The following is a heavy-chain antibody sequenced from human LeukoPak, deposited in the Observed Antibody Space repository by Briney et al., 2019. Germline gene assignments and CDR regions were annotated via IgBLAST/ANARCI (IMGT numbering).Heavy chain of an antibody. CDR1: GFTFCDYA. Sequence: GGSLRLSCTASGFTFCDYAMSWVRQAPGKGLEWVSGISWNSGSIGYADSVKGRFTISRDNAKNSLYLQMNSLRAEDMALYYCAKSISMVTSAFDYWGQGTLVTVSS. CDR3: AKSISMVTSAFDY. V-gene: IGHV3-9*03. CDR2: ISWNSGSI. D-gene: IGHD5-18*01. J-gene: IGHJ4*02.